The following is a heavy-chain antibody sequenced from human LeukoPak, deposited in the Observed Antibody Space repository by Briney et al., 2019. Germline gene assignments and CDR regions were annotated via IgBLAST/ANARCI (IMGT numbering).Heavy chain of an antibody. J-gene: IGHJ4*02. V-gene: IGHV4-39*07. CDR1: GGSISSSSYY. CDR2: IYYSGST. D-gene: IGHD1-26*01. CDR3: ARRRERRRTDRSDYFDY. Sequence: SETLSLTCTVSGGSISSSSYYWGWIRQPPGKGLEWIGSIYYSGSTYYNPSLKSRVTISLDTSKNQFSLKLSSVTAADTAVYYCARRRERRRTDRSDYFDYWGQGALVAVSS.